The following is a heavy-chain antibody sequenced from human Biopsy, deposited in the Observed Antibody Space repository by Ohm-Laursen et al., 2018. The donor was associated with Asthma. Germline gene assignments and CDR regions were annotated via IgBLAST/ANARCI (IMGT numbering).Heavy chain of an antibody. D-gene: IGHD6-13*01. Sequence: SDTLSLTCTVSNGSISSNFYYWGWIRQPPGKGLEWVGSIHKNGIGYYKSSLKSRLTISVDTSKNQFSLKVTSVTAADTAVYYCERQKLAAAEGPFDLWGQGTMVTVSS. V-gene: IGHV4-39*01. CDR3: ERQKLAAAEGPFDL. CDR1: NGSISSNFYY. J-gene: IGHJ3*01. CDR2: IHKNGIG.